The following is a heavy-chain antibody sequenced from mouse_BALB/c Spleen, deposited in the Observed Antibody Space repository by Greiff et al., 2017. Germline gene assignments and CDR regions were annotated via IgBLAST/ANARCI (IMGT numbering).Heavy chain of an antibody. CDR3: ARDKTTVVATPAWFAY. CDR1: GFTFSDYY. D-gene: IGHD1-1*01. J-gene: IGHJ3*01. CDR2: ISDGGSYT. V-gene: IGHV5-4*02. Sequence: EVKLVESGGGLVKPGGSLKLSCAASGFTFSDYYMYWIRQTPEKRLEWVATISDGGSYTYYPDSVKGRFTISRDNAKNNLYLQMSSLKSEDTAMYYCARDKTTVVATPAWFAYWGQGTLVTVSA.